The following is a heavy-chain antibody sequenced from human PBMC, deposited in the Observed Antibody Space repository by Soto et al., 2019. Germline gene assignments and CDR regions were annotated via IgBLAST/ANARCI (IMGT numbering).Heavy chain of an antibody. CDR2: ISPAASDT. CDR1: GSSFASYW. Sequence: GESLKISCQGAGSSFASYWIGWVRQMPGKGLEWMGSISPAASDTRYSPSFQGQVTISADNSITTAYLQWSILKASDSALYYCXRHVDAGYTFCFHYWDNGSQITVSS. CDR3: XRHVDAGYTFCFHY. D-gene: IGHD5-18*01. J-gene: IGHJ4*01. V-gene: IGHV5-51*01.